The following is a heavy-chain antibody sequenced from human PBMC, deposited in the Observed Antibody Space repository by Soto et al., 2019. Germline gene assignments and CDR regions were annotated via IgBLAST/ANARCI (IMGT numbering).Heavy chain of an antibody. J-gene: IGHJ6*02. Sequence: GESLKISCKGSVYSFTSYWIGWVRQMPGKGLEWMGIIYPGDSDTRYSPSFQGQVTISADKSISTAYLQWSSLKASDTAMYYCARHWKGYYDSSGYHYYGMDVWGQGTTVTVSS. CDR1: VYSFTSYW. CDR2: IYPGDSDT. V-gene: IGHV5-51*01. CDR3: ARHWKGYYDSSGYHYYGMDV. D-gene: IGHD3-22*01.